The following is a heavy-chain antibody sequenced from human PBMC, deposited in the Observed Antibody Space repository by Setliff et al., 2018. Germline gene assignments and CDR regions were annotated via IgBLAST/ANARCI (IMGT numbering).Heavy chain of an antibody. CDR1: GGSISSSLYN. CDR3: ARGAVYSSRWYIYYYGMDV. V-gene: IGHV4-39*06. Sequence: PSETLSLTCTVSGGSISSSLYNWGWIRQPPGKGLEWIGSIYYSGSTNYNPSIKSRVTISVDTSNNQFTLKLSSVTAADTAVYYCARGAVYSSRWYIYYYGMDVWGQGTTVTVSS. D-gene: IGHD6-13*01. J-gene: IGHJ6*02. CDR2: IYYSGST.